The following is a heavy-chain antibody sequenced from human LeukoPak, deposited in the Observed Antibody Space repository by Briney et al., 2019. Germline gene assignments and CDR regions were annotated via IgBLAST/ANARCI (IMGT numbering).Heavy chain of an antibody. D-gene: IGHD1-26*01. CDR1: GGSIGSGYW. CDR3: ARNAAYCLDY. J-gene: IGHJ4*02. V-gene: IGHV4-4*02. Sequence: NSSGTLSLTCVVSGGSIGSGYWWSWVRQPPGKGLEWIGEIHHSDGTNYNPSLKSRVTISVDTSKNQFSLKLTSVTAADTAIYYCARNAAYCLDYWGQGTLVTVSS. CDR2: IHHSDGT.